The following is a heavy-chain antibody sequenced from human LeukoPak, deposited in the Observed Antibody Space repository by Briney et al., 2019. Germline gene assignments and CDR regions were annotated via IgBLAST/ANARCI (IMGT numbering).Heavy chain of an antibody. Sequence: GGSLRLSCAASGFTFSSYGMHWVRQAPGKGLEWVAVISYDGSNKYYADSVKGRFTISRDNSKNTLYLQMNSLRAEDTAVYYCARGPSDAAIPDYWGQGTLVTVSS. CDR2: ISYDGSNK. D-gene: IGHD2-2*01. J-gene: IGHJ4*02. CDR1: GFTFSSYG. V-gene: IGHV3-30*03. CDR3: ARGPSDAAIPDY.